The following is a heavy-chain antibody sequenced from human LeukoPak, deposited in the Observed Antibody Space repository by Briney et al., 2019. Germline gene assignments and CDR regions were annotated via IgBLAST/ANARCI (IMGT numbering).Heavy chain of an antibody. CDR3: APDNSGAFPNWFDL. CDR2: ISGSGDTT. Sequence: GGSLRLSCAASGFTFSSYAISWVRQAPGKGLEWVSSISGSGDTTYYADPVKGRFTISRDNSKNTLYLQMNSLRAEDTAVYYCAPDNSGAFPNWFDLWGQGTLVTVSS. D-gene: IGHD3-22*01. J-gene: IGHJ5*02. V-gene: IGHV3-23*01. CDR1: GFTFSSYA.